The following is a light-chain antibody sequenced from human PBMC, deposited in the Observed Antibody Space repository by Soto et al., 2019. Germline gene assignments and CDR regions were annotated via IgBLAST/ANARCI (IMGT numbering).Light chain of an antibody. Sequence: DIQMTQSPSTLSASVGDRVTITCRASQSISGSLAWYQQKPGKAPKLLIYKASTLESGVPSRFSGSGSGTEFTLSISSLQPDDFSTYYCQQYNTYCAFGQGTKVEIK. J-gene: IGKJ1*01. V-gene: IGKV1-5*03. CDR3: QQYNTYCA. CDR2: KAS. CDR1: QSISGS.